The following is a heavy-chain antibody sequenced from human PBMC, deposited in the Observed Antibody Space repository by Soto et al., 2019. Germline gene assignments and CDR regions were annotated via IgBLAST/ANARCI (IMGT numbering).Heavy chain of an antibody. Sequence: GGSLRLSFAASGFTFSSYARSWVRQAPGKGLEWVSAFGGVGGSKYYADSVKGRFTISRDNSKNTLYLQMNSLRAEDTAVYYCATPTVTTAIEYYYGMDVWGQGTTVTVSS. CDR1: GFTFSSYA. J-gene: IGHJ6*02. CDR2: FGGVGGSK. V-gene: IGHV3-23*01. CDR3: ATPTVTTAIEYYYGMDV. D-gene: IGHD4-17*01.